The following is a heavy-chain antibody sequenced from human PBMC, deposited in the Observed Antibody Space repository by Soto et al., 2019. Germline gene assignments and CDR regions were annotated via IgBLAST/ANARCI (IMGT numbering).Heavy chain of an antibody. CDR1: GYTFSNYA. J-gene: IGHJ5*02. CDR2: INTGNART. CDR3: AREGALGGPNWFDP. Sequence: ASVKVSCKASGYTFSNYARHWLRQAPGQRLEWMGWINTGNARTQYSQTFQDRITITRDTSATTAYMELGSLASEDTAVYYCAREGALGGPNWFDPWGQGTLVTVSS. D-gene: IGHD3-16*01. V-gene: IGHV1-3*04.